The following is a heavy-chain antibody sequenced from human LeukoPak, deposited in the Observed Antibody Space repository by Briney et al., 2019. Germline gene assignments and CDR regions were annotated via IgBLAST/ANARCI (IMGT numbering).Heavy chain of an antibody. D-gene: IGHD2-8*01. CDR1: GGTFSDYA. J-gene: IGHJ6*04. CDR2: FIPFLGTA. Sequence: SVKVSCKASGGTFSDYALNWVRQAPGQGLEWVGVFIPFLGTANTTQNFQDRVSITADISTHTVYMELSSLKSEDTAVYFCAGIPVFGVVLHQEPVWGKGTTVTISS. V-gene: IGHV1-69*06. CDR3: AGIPVFGVVLHQEPV.